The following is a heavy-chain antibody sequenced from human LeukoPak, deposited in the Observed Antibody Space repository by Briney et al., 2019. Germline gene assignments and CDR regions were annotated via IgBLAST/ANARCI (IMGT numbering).Heavy chain of an antibody. CDR2: ISAYNGNT. CDR3: ARDPPWGMDV. J-gene: IGHJ6*04. Sequence: ASVKVSCKASGYTFTGYYMHWVRQAPGQGLEWMGWISAYNGNTNYAQKLQGRVTMTTDTSTSTAYMELRSLRSDDTAVYYCARDPPWGMDVWGKGTTVTVSS. V-gene: IGHV1-18*04. CDR1: GYTFTGYY.